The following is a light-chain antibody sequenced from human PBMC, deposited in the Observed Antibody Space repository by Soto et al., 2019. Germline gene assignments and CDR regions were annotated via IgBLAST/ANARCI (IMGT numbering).Light chain of an antibody. CDR1: QSVSYN. V-gene: IGKV3-15*01. CDR3: QQYKNWPPLT. CDR2: GAF. J-gene: IGKJ4*01. Sequence: EIVMTQSPATLSVSPGERATLSCRASQSVSYNLAWYQQKPGQGPRLLIYGAFTRATGIPARFSGSGSGTEFTVTISSLQSEDFGVYYCQQYKNWPPLTFGGGTKVEIK.